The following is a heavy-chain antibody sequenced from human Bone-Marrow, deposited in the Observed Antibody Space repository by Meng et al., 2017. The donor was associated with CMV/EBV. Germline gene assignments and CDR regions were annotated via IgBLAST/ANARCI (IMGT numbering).Heavy chain of an antibody. CDR2: IIPILGIA. V-gene: IGHV1-69*08. J-gene: IGHJ4*02. Sequence: HVQLVQLGAEVKKPGSSVKVSCKASVGTFSSYTISWVRQAPGQGLEWMGRIIPILGIANYAQKFQGRVTITADKSTSTAYMELSSLRSEDTAAYYCAREDSSGYSYYFDYWGQGTLVTVSS. D-gene: IGHD3-22*01. CDR1: VGTFSSYT. CDR3: AREDSSGYSYYFDY.